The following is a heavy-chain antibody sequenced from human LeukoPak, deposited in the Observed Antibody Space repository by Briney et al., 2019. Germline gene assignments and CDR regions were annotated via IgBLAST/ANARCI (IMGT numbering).Heavy chain of an antibody. CDR2: IYTSGST. CDR3: ARGSSSWAHPGDDY. Sequence: SETLSLTCTVSGGSISSGSYYWSWIRQPAGKGLEWIGRIYTSGSTNYNPSLKSRVTISVDTSKNQFSLKLSSVTAADTAVYYCARGSSSWAHPGDDYWGQGTLVTVSS. CDR1: GGSISSGSYY. V-gene: IGHV4-61*02. D-gene: IGHD6-13*01. J-gene: IGHJ4*02.